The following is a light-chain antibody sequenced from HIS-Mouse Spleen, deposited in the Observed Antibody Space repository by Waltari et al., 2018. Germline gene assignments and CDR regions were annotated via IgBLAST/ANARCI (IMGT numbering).Light chain of an antibody. CDR3: QVWDSSSDHPV. CDR2: DDS. J-gene: IGLJ2*01. V-gene: IGLV3-21*02. Sequence: SYVLTQPPSVSGAPGQTARITCGGNNIGSKSVHWYQQTPGQAPVLVVYDDSDRPPGIPERFSGSNSGNTATLTISRVEAGDEADYYCQVWDSSSDHPVFGGGTKLTVL. CDR1: NIGSKS.